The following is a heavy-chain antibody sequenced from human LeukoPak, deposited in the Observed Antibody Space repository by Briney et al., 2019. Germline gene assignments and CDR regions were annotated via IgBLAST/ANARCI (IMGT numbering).Heavy chain of an antibody. V-gene: IGHV4-59*01. D-gene: IGHD3-10*01. J-gene: IGHJ5*02. CDR1: RGSITTYY. CDR2: VYYSGST. Sequence: SETLSLTCTVSRGSITTYYWSWIRQPAGKGLEWIGNVYYSGSTTYNPSLKSRVSMSVDMSKNQFSLKLRFVTAADTATYYCATDRQEGGSGSYWFDPWGQGTQVTVSS. CDR3: ATDRQEGGSGSYWFDP.